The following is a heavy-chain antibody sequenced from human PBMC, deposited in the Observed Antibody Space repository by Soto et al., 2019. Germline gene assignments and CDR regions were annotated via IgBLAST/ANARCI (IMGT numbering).Heavy chain of an antibody. V-gene: IGHV1-2*02. Sequence: GASVKVSCKASGYTFTGSYMHWVRQAPGQGLEWMGWINPNSGGTNYAQKFQGRVTMTRDTSISTAYMELSRLRSDDTAVYYCARDKYSNYGYYYYGMDVWGQGTTVTVSS. CDR2: INPNSGGT. J-gene: IGHJ6*02. D-gene: IGHD4-4*01. CDR1: GYTFTGSY. CDR3: ARDKYSNYGYYYYGMDV.